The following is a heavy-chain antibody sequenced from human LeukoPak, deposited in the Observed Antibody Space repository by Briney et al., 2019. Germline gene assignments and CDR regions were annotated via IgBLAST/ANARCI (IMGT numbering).Heavy chain of an antibody. J-gene: IGHJ6*02. CDR2: ISSSSSYI. V-gene: IGHV3-21*01. CDR1: GFTFSGYA. Sequence: KAGGSLRLSCAASGFTFSGYAMNWVRQAPGKGLEWVSSISSSSSYIYYADSVKGRFTISRDNAKNSLYLQMNSLRAEDTAVYYCARDHSSSGMDVWGQRTTVTVSS. CDR3: ARDHSSSGMDV.